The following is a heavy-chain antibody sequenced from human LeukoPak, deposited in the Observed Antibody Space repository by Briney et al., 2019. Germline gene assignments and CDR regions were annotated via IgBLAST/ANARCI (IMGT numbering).Heavy chain of an antibody. J-gene: IGHJ4*02. CDR1: GGSISSGGYS. V-gene: IGHV4-30-2*01. D-gene: IGHD6-19*01. CDR2: INHSGST. CDR3: ARVNSAWYGALDY. Sequence: SQTLSLTCAVSGGSISSGGYSWSWIRQPPGTGLEWLGEINHSGSTNYNPSLKSRVTISVDTSKNQFSLKLSSVTAADTAVYYCARVNSAWYGALDYWGQGTMVTVSS.